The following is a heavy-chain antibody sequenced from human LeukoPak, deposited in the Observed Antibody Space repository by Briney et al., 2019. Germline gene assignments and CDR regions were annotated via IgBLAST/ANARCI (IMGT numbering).Heavy chain of an antibody. CDR2: ISGTGGST. CDR3: AKEKETTAPYNWFDP. D-gene: IGHD4-11*01. Sequence: GGSLRLSCAASGFTFSDCAMSWVRQAPGKGLEWVSTISGTGGSTYYADSVKGRFTISRDNSKNTLSLQMSSLRAEDTAVYYCAKEKETTAPYNWFDPWGQGTLVTVSS. CDR1: GFTFSDCA. J-gene: IGHJ5*02. V-gene: IGHV3-23*01.